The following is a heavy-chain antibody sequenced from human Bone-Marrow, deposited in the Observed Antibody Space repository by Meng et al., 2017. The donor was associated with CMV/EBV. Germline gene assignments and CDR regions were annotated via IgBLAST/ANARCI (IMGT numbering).Heavy chain of an antibody. Sequence: GGSLRLSCTASGFTFSDHYMEWVRQAPGKGLEWIARIRDKDSSYSTEYAASVRGRFTISRDDSKLLFLQMTSLKTEDTAVYYCTRTSRRPRDFAYWGQGTLVTVSS. CDR1: GFTFSDHY. CDR2: IRDKDSSYST. J-gene: IGHJ4*02. CDR3: TRTSRRPRDFAY. V-gene: IGHV3-72*01. D-gene: IGHD3-10*01.